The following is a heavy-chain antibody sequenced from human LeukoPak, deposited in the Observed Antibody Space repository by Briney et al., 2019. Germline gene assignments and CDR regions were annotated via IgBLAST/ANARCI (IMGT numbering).Heavy chain of an antibody. D-gene: IGHD3-22*01. Sequence: SKTLSLTCTVSGGSISSSSYYWGWIRQPPGKGLEWIGDIYYSGSTYYNPSLKSRVTISVDTSKNQFSLKLSSVTAADTAVYYCARRSNYYDSSDYWGQGTLVTVSS. CDR3: ARRSNYYDSSDY. CDR2: IYYSGST. V-gene: IGHV4-39*01. J-gene: IGHJ4*02. CDR1: GGSISSSSYY.